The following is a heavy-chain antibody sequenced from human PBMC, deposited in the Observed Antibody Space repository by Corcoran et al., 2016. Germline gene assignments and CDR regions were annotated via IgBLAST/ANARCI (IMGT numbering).Heavy chain of an antibody. D-gene: IGHD3-3*01. CDR1: GFTFSSSG. Sequence: QVQLVQSGGGVVQPGRSLRLSCAASGFTFSSSGMHWVRQAPGKGLEWVAVIWHDGSNKYYGDSVKGRFTIARDNSKNTLYLQMHSLSAEETAVYYCARDRYYDFGSGYPAHYYYGMDVWGQGTTVTVSS. J-gene: IGHJ6*02. CDR3: ARDRYYDFGSGYPAHYYYGMDV. V-gene: IGHV3-33*01. CDR2: IWHDGSNK.